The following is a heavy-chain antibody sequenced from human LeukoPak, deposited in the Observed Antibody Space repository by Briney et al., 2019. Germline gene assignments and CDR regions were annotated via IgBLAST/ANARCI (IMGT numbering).Heavy chain of an antibody. D-gene: IGHD3-9*01. CDR3: ARANDNYYYYYMDV. CDR2: ISSSSSYI. CDR1: GFTFSDYY. Sequence: GGSLRLSCVASGFTFSDYYMSWIRQAPGKGLEGVSSISSSSSYIYYADSVKGRFTISRDNAKNSLYLQMNSLRAEDTAVYYCARANDNYYYYYMDVWGKGTTVTISS. J-gene: IGHJ6*03. V-gene: IGHV3-11*06.